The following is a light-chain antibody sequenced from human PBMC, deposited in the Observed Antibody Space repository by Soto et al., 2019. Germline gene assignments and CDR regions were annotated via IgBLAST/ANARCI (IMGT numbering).Light chain of an antibody. V-gene: IGKV1-5*01. J-gene: IGKJ5*01. CDR1: QSISSW. CDR2: TAS. CDR3: QQLNSYPIT. Sequence: DIHMAHHPSRLSSSLGYIFAITCLASQSISSWLAWYQQKPGKAPKLLIYTASTLQSGVPSRFSGSGSGTDFTLTISSLQPEDFATYYCQQLNSYPITFGQGTRLEIK.